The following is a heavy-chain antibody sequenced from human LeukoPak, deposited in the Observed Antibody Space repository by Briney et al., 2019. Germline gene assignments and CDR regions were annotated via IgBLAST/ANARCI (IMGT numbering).Heavy chain of an antibody. CDR2: INPNSGGT. V-gene: IGHV1-2*06. CDR3: ARVGDFWSGSDY. Sequence: EASVKVSCKASGYTFTGYYMHWVRQAPGQGLEWMGRINPNSGGTNYAQKFQGRVTMTRDTSISTAYMELSRLRSDDTAVYYCARVGDFWSGSDYWGQGTLVTVSS. D-gene: IGHD3-3*01. CDR1: GYTFTGYY. J-gene: IGHJ4*02.